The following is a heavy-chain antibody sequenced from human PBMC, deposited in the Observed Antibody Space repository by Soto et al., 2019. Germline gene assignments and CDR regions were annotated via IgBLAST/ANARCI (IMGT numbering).Heavy chain of an antibody. D-gene: IGHD5-12*01. CDR2: IYYSGST. V-gene: IGHV4-31*03. J-gene: IGHJ4*02. Sequence: SETLSLTCTVSGGSISSGGYYWSWIRQHPGKGLEWIGYIYYSGSTYYNPSLKSRVTISVDTSKNQFSLKLSSVTAADTAVYYCAREEPQVDIVATIFDYWGQGTLVTVSS. CDR3: AREEPQVDIVATIFDY. CDR1: GGSISSGGYY.